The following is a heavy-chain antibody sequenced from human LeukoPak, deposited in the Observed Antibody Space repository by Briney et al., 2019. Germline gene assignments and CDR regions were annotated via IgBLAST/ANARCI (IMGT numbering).Heavy chain of an antibody. CDR3: AREGYSSSWYWFDP. Sequence: GASVKVSCKASGYTFTSYAMHWVRQAPGHRLEWMGWINAGNGNTKYSQKFQGRVTITKDTSASTAYMELSSLRSEDTAVYYCAREGYSSSWYWFDPWGQGTLVTVSS. D-gene: IGHD6-13*01. J-gene: IGHJ5*02. V-gene: IGHV1-3*01. CDR1: GYTFTSYA. CDR2: INAGNGNT.